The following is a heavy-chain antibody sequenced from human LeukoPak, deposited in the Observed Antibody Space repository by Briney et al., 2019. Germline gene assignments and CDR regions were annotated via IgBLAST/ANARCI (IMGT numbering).Heavy chain of an antibody. CDR1: GFTFSSYA. Sequence: GGSLRLSCSASGFTFSSYAMHWVRQAPGKGLEYVSSISSNGGSTYYADSVNGRFNISGDNSKNTLYLQMSSVRAEDTAVYYCVILDIVVVPAAPTPDNWFDPWGQGTLVTVSS. J-gene: IGHJ5*02. V-gene: IGHV3-64D*09. CDR2: ISSNGGST. CDR3: VILDIVVVPAAPTPDNWFDP. D-gene: IGHD2-2*01.